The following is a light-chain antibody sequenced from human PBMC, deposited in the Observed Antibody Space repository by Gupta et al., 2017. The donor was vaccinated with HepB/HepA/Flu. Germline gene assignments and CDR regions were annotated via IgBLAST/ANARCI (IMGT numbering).Light chain of an antibody. V-gene: IGLV1-51*01. J-gene: IGLJ2*01. CDR1: TSNIENNY. Sequence: QSVLTQPPSVSAASGQKVAIPCSGGTSNIENNYVSWYQQLPGTAPKLLIYENHNRPSGIPDRFSDSKSGASATLDISGLQPGDEALYYCGSWDTSLNSGVFGGGTKVTVL. CDR3: GSWDTSLNSGV. CDR2: ENH.